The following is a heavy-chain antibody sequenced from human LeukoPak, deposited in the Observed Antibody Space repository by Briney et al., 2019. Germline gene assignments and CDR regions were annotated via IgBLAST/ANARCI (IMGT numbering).Heavy chain of an antibody. CDR3: ARGGTGAFDY. V-gene: IGHV3-11*06. J-gene: IGHJ4*02. CDR2: ISSRSTYT. CDR1: GFSFSDYY. D-gene: IGHD2-8*02. Sequence: GGSLRLSCTASGFSFSDYYMSWIRQAPGKGLEWISYISSRSTYTSDADSVKGRFTISRDNAKNLLFLQMNSLRVEDTALYYCARGGTGAFDYWGQGILVIVSS.